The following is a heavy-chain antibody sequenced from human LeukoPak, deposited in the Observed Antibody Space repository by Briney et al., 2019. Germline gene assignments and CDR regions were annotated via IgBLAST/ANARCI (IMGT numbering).Heavy chain of an antibody. CDR1: GFTFDDYD. CDR3: AKGAYYAD. CDR2: ISGSGDST. D-gene: IGHD3-3*01. V-gene: IGHV3-23*01. J-gene: IGHJ4*02. Sequence: GGSLRLSCAASGFTFDDYDMSWVRQVPGKGLEWVSTISGSGDSTYYADSVKGRFTSSRDNSKNTLYLQMNSLRAEDTAVYYCAKGAYYADWGQGTLVTVSS.